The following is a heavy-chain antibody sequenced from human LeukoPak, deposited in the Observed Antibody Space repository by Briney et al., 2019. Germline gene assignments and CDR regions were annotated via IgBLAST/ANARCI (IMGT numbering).Heavy chain of an antibody. CDR2: ISGSGGST. CDR3: AKVHCTNGVCHNYFDY. Sequence: GGSLRLSCAASGFTFSSYAMSWVRQAPGKGLEWVSAISGSGGSTYYADSVKGRFTISRDNSKNTLYLQMNSLRAEDTAVYYCAKVHCTNGVCHNYFDYWGQGTLVTVSS. CDR1: GFTFSSYA. D-gene: IGHD2-8*01. V-gene: IGHV3-23*01. J-gene: IGHJ4*02.